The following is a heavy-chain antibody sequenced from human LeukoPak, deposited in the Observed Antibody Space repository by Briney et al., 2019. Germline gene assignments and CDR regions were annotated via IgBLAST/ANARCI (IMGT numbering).Heavy chain of an antibody. CDR1: GFTFDDYA. D-gene: IGHD3-16*02. J-gene: IGHJ4*02. Sequence: GGYLRLYCAASGFTFDDYAMHWVRQAPGKGLVWVSLISGDGGSTYYVDSVKGRFTMSRDNSKNSLYLQMNSLRTEDTALYYCGKGRLGELSLWGQGTLVTVSS. V-gene: IGHV3-43*02. CDR3: GKGRLGELSL. CDR2: ISGDGGST.